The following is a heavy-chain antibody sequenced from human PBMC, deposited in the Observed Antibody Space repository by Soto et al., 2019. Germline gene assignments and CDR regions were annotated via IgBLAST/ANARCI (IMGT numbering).Heavy chain of an antibody. CDR1: GFTLTSYR. Sequence: QVQLVQSGAEVKKPGASVKVSCKASGFTLTSYRISWVRQAPGQGLEWMGWISAYNGNRNYAQNLQGRVTMTTDTSTSTAYMELRSLRSADTAVYYCARDTPPIDYWGQGTLVTVSS. V-gene: IGHV1-18*01. CDR3: ARDTPPIDY. J-gene: IGHJ4*02. CDR2: ISAYNGNR.